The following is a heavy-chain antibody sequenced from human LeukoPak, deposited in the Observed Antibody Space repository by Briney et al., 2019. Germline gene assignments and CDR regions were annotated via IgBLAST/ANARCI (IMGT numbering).Heavy chain of an antibody. CDR3: ATAFDTGYCSGGSCGMFDY. D-gene: IGHD2-15*01. CDR1: GYTLTELS. CDR2: FDPEDGET. V-gene: IGHV1-24*01. J-gene: IGHJ4*02. Sequence: GASVKVSCKVSGYTLTELSMHWVRQAPGKGLEWMGGFDPEDGETIHAQKFQGRVTMTEDTSTDTAYMELSSLRSEDTAVYYCATAFDTGYCSGGSCGMFDYWGQGTLVTVSS.